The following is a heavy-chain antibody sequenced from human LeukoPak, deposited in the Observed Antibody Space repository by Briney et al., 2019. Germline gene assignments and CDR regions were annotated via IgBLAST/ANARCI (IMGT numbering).Heavy chain of an antibody. V-gene: IGHV1-69*04. Sequence: GSSVKVSCKASGGTFSSYAISWVRQAPGQGLEWMGRIIPILGIANYAQKFQGRVTITADKSTSTAYTELSSLRSEDTAVYYCAREGDWFDPWGQGTLVTVSS. CDR3: AREGDWFDP. CDR1: GGTFSSYA. CDR2: IIPILGIA. J-gene: IGHJ5*02.